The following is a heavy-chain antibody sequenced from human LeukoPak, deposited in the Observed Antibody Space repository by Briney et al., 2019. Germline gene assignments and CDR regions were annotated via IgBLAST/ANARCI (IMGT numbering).Heavy chain of an antibody. V-gene: IGHV4-59*01. CDR2: IYYSGST. CDR1: GGSISSYY. J-gene: IGHJ4*02. CDR3: ARVTMVRGVPIFDY. D-gene: IGHD3-10*01. Sequence: SETLSLTCTVSGGSISSYYWSWIRQPPGKGLEWIGYIYYSGSTNYNPSLKSRVTISVDTSKNQFSLKLSSVTAADTAVYYCARVTMVRGVPIFDYWGQGTLVTASS.